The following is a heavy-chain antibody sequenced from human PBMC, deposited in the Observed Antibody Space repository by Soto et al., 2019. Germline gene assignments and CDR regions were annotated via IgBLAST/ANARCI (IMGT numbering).Heavy chain of an antibody. Sequence: GGSLRLSCAASGFTFSSYGMHWVRQAPGKELEWVAVISYDGSNKYYADYVKGRFTISRDNSKNTLYLQMNSLRADDIAVYYCAKEWVYDSSGWSFDYWGQGTLVTVSS. D-gene: IGHD3-22*01. CDR3: AKEWVYDSSGWSFDY. CDR2: ISYDGSNK. J-gene: IGHJ4*02. V-gene: IGHV3-30*18. CDR1: GFTFSSYG.